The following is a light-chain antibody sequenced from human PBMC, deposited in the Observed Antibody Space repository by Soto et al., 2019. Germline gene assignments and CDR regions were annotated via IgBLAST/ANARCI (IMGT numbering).Light chain of an antibody. J-gene: IGKJ4*01. Sequence: DIQLTQSPSFLSASVGDRVTITCRSSQGISSYLAWYQQKPGKAPKLLIYAASTLQSGVPSRCSGSGSGTEFTLTISSLQPEDFATYYCQQLNSYPLTFGGGPKVEIK. CDR1: QGISSY. CDR3: QQLNSYPLT. CDR2: AAS. V-gene: IGKV1-9*01.